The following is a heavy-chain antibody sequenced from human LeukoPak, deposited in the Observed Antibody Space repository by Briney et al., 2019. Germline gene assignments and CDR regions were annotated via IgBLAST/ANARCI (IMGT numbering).Heavy chain of an antibody. CDR3: ARAEGGAFDI. Sequence: ASVRVSCKASGYTFTTYGISWVRQAPGQGLEWMGWISVYNGSTNYAQKLQGRVTMTTDTSTSTAYMELRSLRSDDTAVYYCARAEGGAFDIWGQGTMVTVSS. V-gene: IGHV1-18*01. CDR2: ISVYNGST. D-gene: IGHD3-16*01. CDR1: GYTFTTYG. J-gene: IGHJ3*02.